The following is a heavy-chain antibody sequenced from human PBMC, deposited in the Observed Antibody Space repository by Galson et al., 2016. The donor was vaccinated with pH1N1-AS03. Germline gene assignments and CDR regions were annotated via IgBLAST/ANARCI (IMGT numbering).Heavy chain of an antibody. D-gene: IGHD3-10*01. CDR2: IDQDGSEK. J-gene: IGHJ4*02. Sequence: SLRPSCAASGFRFIDYWMTWVRQAPGRGLEWVANIDQDGSEKYYMDSVEGRFTISRDNAKNSLSLQMNSLRSEDTAVYYCTSGMVELDYWGQGTLGTVSS. V-gene: IGHV3-7*01. CDR3: TSGMVELDY. CDR1: GFRFIDYW.